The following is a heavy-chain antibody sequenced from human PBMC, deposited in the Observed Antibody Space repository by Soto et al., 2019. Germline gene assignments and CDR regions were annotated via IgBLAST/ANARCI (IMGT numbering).Heavy chain of an antibody. CDR2: ISYDDSYT. D-gene: IGHD4-17*01. Sequence: QVHLVESGGGVVQPGKSLRLSCAASGFTFDNYGMLWVRQAPGKGLEWVALISYDDSYTYYTNSVRGRFTISRDNSKNMVFLHMNSLQGDDTAVYYCAGGDYGDSIDFWGQGTLVTVSS. CDR1: GFTFDNYG. CDR3: AGGDYGDSIDF. V-gene: IGHV3-33*01. J-gene: IGHJ4*02.